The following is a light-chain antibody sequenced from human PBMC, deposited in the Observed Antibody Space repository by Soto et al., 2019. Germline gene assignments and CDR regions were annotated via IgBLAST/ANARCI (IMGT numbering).Light chain of an antibody. J-gene: IGLJ2*01. Sequence: NFMLTQPHSVSESPGKTVTISCTRSSGSIASNYVQWYQQRPCSAPTTVIYEDNQRPSGVPDRFSGSIDSSSNSASLTISGLKTEDEADYYCQSYDSSNRGVFGGGTKLTVL. CDR1: SGSIASNY. CDR3: QSYDSSNRGV. CDR2: EDN. V-gene: IGLV6-57*04.